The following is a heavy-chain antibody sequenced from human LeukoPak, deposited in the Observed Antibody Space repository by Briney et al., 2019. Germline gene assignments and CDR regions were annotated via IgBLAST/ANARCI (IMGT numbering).Heavy chain of an antibody. CDR2: IIPIFGTA. J-gene: IGHJ4*02. CDR3: ARPHYDSSGYRLDY. Sequence: AASVKVSCKASGGTFSSYAISWVRQAPGQGLEWMGGIIPIFGTANYAQKFQGRVTITADESTSTAYMELSSLRSEDTAVYYCARPHYDSSGYRLDYWGQGTLVTVSS. D-gene: IGHD3-22*01. CDR1: GGTFSSYA. V-gene: IGHV1-69*13.